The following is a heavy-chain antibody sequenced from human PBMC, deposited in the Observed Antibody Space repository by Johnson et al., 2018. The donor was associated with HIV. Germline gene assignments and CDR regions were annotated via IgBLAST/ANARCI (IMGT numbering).Heavy chain of an antibody. J-gene: IGHJ3*01. CDR2: ISYDGSNK. D-gene: IGHD5-18*01. CDR3: AKAVDTAMTDAFDV. V-gene: IGHV3-30*07. Sequence: QVQLVESGGGVVQSGRSLRLSCAASGFTFSSYGMHWVRQAPGTGLEWVAVISYDGSNKYYADSVKGRFTISRDNSKNTLYLQMNSLRAEDTALYYCAKAVDTAMTDAFDVWGHGTMVTVSS. CDR1: GFTFSSYG.